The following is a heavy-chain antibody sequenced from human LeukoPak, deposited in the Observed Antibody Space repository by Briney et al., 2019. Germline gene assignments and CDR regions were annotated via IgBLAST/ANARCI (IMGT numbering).Heavy chain of an antibody. Sequence: GGSLRLSCAASEFTFSSYWMSWVRQAPGKGLEWVANIKQDGSEKYYVDSVKGRFTISRDNAKNSLYLQMNSLRAEDTAVYYCAREGMELITIFGVVNIYFDYWGQGTLVTVSS. CDR1: EFTFSSYW. V-gene: IGHV3-7*01. J-gene: IGHJ4*02. CDR2: IKQDGSEK. D-gene: IGHD3-3*01. CDR3: AREGMELITIFGVVNIYFDY.